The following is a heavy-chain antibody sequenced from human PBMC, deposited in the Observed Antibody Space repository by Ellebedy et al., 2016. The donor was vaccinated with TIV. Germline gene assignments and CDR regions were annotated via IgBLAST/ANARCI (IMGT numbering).Heavy chain of an antibody. Sequence: ASVKVSCKASGYTFTGYYMHWVRQAPGQGLAWMGWINPNSGGTKYAQKFQGRVTMTRDTSISTAYMELSRLRSDDTAVYYCARGGGNNWYLELDYWGQGTLVTVSS. V-gene: IGHV1-2*02. J-gene: IGHJ4*02. CDR2: INPNSGGT. D-gene: IGHD6-13*01. CDR1: GYTFTGYY. CDR3: ARGGGNNWYLELDY.